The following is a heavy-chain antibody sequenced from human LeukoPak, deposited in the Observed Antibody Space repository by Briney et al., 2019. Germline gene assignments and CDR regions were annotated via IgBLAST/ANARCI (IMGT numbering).Heavy chain of an antibody. CDR1: GGSLSSYY. CDR3: ARLYFWRGYYGGHGDLNYFDY. V-gene: IGHV4-59*08. J-gene: IGHJ4*02. D-gene: IGHD3-3*01. CDR2: IYYSGST. Sequence: SETLSLTCTVSGGSLSSYYWNWIRQPPGKGLEWIGYIYYSGSTNYNPSLKSRVTISVDTSKNQFSLKLSSVTAADTAVYYCARLYFWRGYYGGHGDLNYFDYWGQGALVTVSS.